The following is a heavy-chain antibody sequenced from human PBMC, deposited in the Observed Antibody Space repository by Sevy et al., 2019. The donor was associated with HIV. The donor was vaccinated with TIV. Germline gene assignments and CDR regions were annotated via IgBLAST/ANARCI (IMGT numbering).Heavy chain of an antibody. CDR1: GYTFIGYY. V-gene: IGHV1-2*02. D-gene: IGHD3-22*01. Sequence: ASVKVSCEASGYTFIGYYMHWVRQAPGQGLEWMGWINPNGGGTNYARRFQGRVTMTKDTSISTAYMELCGLRSDDTGIYYCARDHMYYYDTTNYYAGTDYWGQGTLVTVSS. CDR3: ARDHMYYYDTTNYYAGTDY. J-gene: IGHJ4*02. CDR2: INPNGGGT.